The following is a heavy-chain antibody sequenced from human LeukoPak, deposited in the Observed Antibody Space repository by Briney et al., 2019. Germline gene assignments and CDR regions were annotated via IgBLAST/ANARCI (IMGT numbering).Heavy chain of an antibody. Sequence: SETLSLSCTVFGDSISSFFWTWIRHPAGKGLEWIGRIYTSETTNYNPSLKSRVTMSVDTSKNEIYLRLSSVTAADTAVYYCARGGQWFDPWGQGTLVTVSS. CDR2: IYTSETT. J-gene: IGHJ5*02. V-gene: IGHV4-4*07. CDR3: ARGGQWFDP. CDR1: GDSISSFF.